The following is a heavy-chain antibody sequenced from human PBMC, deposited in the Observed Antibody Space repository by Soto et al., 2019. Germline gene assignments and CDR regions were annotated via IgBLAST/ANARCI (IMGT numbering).Heavy chain of an antibody. J-gene: IGHJ6*02. CDR2: INPSGGST. V-gene: IGHV1-46*01. CDR1: GYTFTSYY. D-gene: IGHD1-26*01. Sequence: ASEKVSCKASGYTFTSYYMHWVRQAPGQGLEWMGIINPSGGSTSYAQKFQGRVTMTRDTSTSTVYMELSSLRSEDTAVYYCARDLVVGATDYYYGMDVWGQGTTVTVSS. CDR3: ARDLVVGATDYYYGMDV.